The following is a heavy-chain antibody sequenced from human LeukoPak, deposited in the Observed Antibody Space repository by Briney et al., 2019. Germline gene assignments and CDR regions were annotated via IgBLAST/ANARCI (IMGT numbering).Heavy chain of an antibody. D-gene: IGHD3-22*01. CDR1: GFTFSSYS. Sequence: GGSLRLSCAASGFTFSSYSMNWVRQAPGKGLEWVSSISSSATYINYADSVKGRFTISRDNAKNSLYLQMNSLRAEDTAVYYCARESYYYDSSGYYSPAGFDYWGQGTLVTVSS. CDR2: ISSSATYI. J-gene: IGHJ4*02. CDR3: ARESYYYDSSGYYSPAGFDY. V-gene: IGHV3-21*06.